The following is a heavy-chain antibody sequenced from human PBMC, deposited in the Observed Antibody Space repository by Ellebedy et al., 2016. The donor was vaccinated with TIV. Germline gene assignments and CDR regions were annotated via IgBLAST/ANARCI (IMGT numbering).Heavy chain of an antibody. CDR1: GYVFTAYY. V-gene: IGHV1-2*02. CDR3: ARVRRGSSGMDV. CDR2: INPDSGGT. D-gene: IGHD6-13*01. Sequence: ASVKVSCKTSGYVFTAYYTHWVRQAPGQGLEWMGWINPDSGGTNFPQKFQGRVTMTRDTPVNTAYMELSRLQSDDTAGYHCARVRRGSSGMDVWGQGTTVTVS. J-gene: IGHJ6*02.